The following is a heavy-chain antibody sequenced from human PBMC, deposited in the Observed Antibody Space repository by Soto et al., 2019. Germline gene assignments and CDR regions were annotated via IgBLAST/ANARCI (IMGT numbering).Heavy chain of an antibody. CDR1: GIAFSTYA. Sequence: GVSLRLSCAASGIAFSTYAMSWVRQAPGKGLEWVSVISGSGSSTYYADSVKGRFTISRDNSKNTLYLQMNSLRAEDTAVYYCAKDIPRDLFHWFDPWGQGTLVTVSS. D-gene: IGHD3-9*01. V-gene: IGHV3-23*01. CDR3: AKDIPRDLFHWFDP. CDR2: ISGSGSST. J-gene: IGHJ5*02.